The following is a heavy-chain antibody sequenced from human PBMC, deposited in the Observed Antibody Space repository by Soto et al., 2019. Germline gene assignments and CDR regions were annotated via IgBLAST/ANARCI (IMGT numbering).Heavy chain of an antibody. CDR1: GASISGYY. Sequence: KSSETLSLTCTVSGASISGYYWSWIRKSAGKGLEWIGRIYATGTTDYNPSLKSRVMMSVDTSKKQFSLKLRSVTAADTAVYYCVRDGTKTLRDWFDPWGQGISVTVSS. CDR2: IYATGTT. V-gene: IGHV4-4*07. J-gene: IGHJ5*02. D-gene: IGHD1-1*01. CDR3: VRDGTKTLRDWFDP.